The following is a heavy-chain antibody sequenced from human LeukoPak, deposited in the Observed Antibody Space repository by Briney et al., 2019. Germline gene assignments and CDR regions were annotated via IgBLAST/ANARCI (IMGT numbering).Heavy chain of an antibody. D-gene: IGHD4-11*01. CDR2: INSDGSST. J-gene: IGHJ5*02. V-gene: IGHV3-74*01. Sequence: GGSLRLSCAASGFTFSSYWMHWVRQAPGKGLVWVSRINSDGSSTSYADSVKGRFTISRDNAKNTLYLQMNRLRAEDTAVYYCASEHNMRDYSTSPLGPWGQGTLVTVSS. CDR3: ASEHNMRDYSTSPLGP. CDR1: GFTFSSYW.